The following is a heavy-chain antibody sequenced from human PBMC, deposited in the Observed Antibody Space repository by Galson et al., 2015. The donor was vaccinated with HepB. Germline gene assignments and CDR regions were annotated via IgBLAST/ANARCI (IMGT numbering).Heavy chain of an antibody. D-gene: IGHD2-2*01. J-gene: IGHJ4*02. CDR1: GDSVSSNSVA. CDR2: TWYRSKWYD. CDR3: ARGFPTIRAFDY. Sequence: CAISGDSVSSNSVAWNWNRQSPSRGLEWLGKTWYRSKWYDDYALSVKSRIIINPDTSKNQFSLQLNSVTPEDTAVYYCARGFPTIRAFDYWGQGTLVTVSS. V-gene: IGHV6-1*01.